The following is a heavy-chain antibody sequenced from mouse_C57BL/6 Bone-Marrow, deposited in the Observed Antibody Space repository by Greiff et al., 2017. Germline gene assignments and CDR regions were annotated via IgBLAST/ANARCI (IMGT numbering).Heavy chain of an antibody. CDR3: ARYGYLFDY. V-gene: IGHV1-82*01. CDR1: GYAFSSSW. CDR2: IYPGDGDT. J-gene: IGHJ2*01. D-gene: IGHD2-2*01. Sequence: VQLQQSGPELVKPGASVKISCKASGYAFSSSWMNWVKQRPGQGLEWIGRIYPGDGDTNYNGKFKGKATLTADKSSSTAYMQLSSLTSEDSAVYFCARYGYLFDYWGQGTTLTVSS.